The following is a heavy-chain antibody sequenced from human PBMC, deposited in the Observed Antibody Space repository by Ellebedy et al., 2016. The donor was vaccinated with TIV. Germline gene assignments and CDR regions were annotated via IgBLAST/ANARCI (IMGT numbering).Heavy chain of an antibody. D-gene: IGHD4-17*01. J-gene: IGHJ6*02. CDR2: ISWDGGST. Sequence: GGSLRLSXAASGFTFDDYTMHWVRQAPGKGLEWVSLISWDGGSTYYADSVKGRFTISRDNSKNSLYLQMNSLRTEDTALYYCAKAHDGVTTVTETRDYGMDVWGQGTTVTVSS. CDR1: GFTFDDYT. V-gene: IGHV3-43*01. CDR3: AKAHDGVTTVTETRDYGMDV.